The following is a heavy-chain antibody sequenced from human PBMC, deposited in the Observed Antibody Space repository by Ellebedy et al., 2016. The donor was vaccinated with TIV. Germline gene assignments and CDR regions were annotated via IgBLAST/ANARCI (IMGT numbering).Heavy chain of an antibody. J-gene: IGHJ4*02. CDR2: ISYESSDI. CDR1: GFSFRSYS. CDR3: AIDRNLLGSGEGYLF. V-gene: IGHV3-48*02. D-gene: IGHD7-27*01. Sequence: PGGSLRLSCAAAGFSFRSYSMNWVRQAPGKGLEWIAYISYESSDILYADSVKGRFTISRDDAKNSLFLQMDSLRDDVTAIYYCAIDRNLLGSGEGYLFWGQGTLVTVSS.